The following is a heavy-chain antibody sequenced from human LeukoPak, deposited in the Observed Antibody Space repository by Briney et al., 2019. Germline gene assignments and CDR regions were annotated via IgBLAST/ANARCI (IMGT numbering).Heavy chain of an antibody. J-gene: IGHJ4*02. CDR1: GFTFDDYA. CDR3: AKDVLGGGSYPTAPHY. CDR2: ITWNSGSI. V-gene: IGHV3-9*01. D-gene: IGHD1-26*01. Sequence: GGSLRLSCAASGFTFDDYAMHWVRQAPGKGLEWVSGITWNSGSIGYADSVKGRFTISRDNAKNSLYLQMNSLRAEDTALYYCAKDVLGGGSYPTAPHYWGQGTLVTVSS.